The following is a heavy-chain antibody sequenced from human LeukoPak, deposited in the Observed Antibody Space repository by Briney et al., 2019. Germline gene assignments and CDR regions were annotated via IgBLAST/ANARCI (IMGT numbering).Heavy chain of an antibody. CDR3: ARGYSSSWYDY. CDR2: INPNSGGT. V-gene: IGHV1-2*02. J-gene: IGHJ4*02. CDR1: GYTFTSCD. D-gene: IGHD6-13*01. Sequence: ASVEVSCKASGYTFTSCDINRVRQAPGQGIEWMGWINPNSGGTNYAQKFQGRVTMTRDTSISTAYMELSRLRSDDTAVYYCARGYSSSWYDYWGQGTLVTVSS.